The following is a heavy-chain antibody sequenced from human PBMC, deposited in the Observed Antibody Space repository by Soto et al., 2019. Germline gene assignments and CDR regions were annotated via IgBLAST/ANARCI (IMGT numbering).Heavy chain of an antibody. CDR2: ISGSGGST. Sequence: LRLSCAASGFTFSSYAMSWVRQAPGKGLEWVSAISGSGGSTYYADSVKGRFTISRDNSKNTLYLQMNSLRAEDTAVYYCAKDTYYYDSSGYWPGGMDVWGQGTTVTVSS. J-gene: IGHJ6*02. CDR1: GFTFSSYA. V-gene: IGHV3-23*01. CDR3: AKDTYYYDSSGYWPGGMDV. D-gene: IGHD3-22*01.